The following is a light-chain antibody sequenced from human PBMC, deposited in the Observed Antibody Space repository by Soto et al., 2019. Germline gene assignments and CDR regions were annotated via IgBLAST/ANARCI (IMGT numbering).Light chain of an antibody. CDR3: QQYNRLIT. Sequence: DSQMTQSPSILSASVGDSVTITCRASQTIDSWVAWYQQKPGKAPKLLVYDATSLESGVSSRFSGSGYGTDFTLSINNLQPDDFATYYCQQYNRLITFGQGTRLEI. CDR1: QTIDSW. V-gene: IGKV1-5*01. CDR2: DAT. J-gene: IGKJ5*01.